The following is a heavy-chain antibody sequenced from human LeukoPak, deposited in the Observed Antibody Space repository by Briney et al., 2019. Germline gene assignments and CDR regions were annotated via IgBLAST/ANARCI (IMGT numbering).Heavy chain of an antibody. V-gene: IGHV3-7*01. CDR2: IKEDGSEK. D-gene: IGHD3-22*01. Sequence: PGGSLRLSCAASGFTFNNNWMTSVRQAPGKGPEWVANIKEDGSEKFYVDSVKGRFTISRDNAKNSLYLQMTSLRAEDTAVYYCTRATVHYDSSGYFEGLFAFDIGGQGTMVTVSS. J-gene: IGHJ3*02. CDR3: TRATVHYDSSGYFEGLFAFDI. CDR1: GFTFNNNW.